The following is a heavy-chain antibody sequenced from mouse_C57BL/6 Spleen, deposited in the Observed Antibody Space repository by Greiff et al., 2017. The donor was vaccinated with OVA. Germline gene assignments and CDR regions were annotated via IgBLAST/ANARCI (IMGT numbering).Heavy chain of an antibody. V-gene: IGHV5-4*01. CDR1: GFTFSSYA. J-gene: IGHJ2*01. CDR3: ARESWDN. Sequence: DVQLVESGGGLVKPGGSLKLSCAASGFTFSSYAMSWVRQTPEKRLEWVATISDGGSYTYYPDNVKGRFTISRDNAKNNLYLQMSHLKSEDTAMYYCARESWDNWGQGTTLTVSS. CDR2: ISDGGSYT.